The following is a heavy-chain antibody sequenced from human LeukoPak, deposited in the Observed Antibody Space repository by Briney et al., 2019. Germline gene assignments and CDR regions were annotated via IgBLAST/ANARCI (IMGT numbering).Heavy chain of an antibody. J-gene: IGHJ4*02. CDR2: ISACTGNT. CDR1: GYTFTSYG. V-gene: IGHV1-18*01. Sequence: ASVKVSCKASGYTFTSYGIGWARQAPGQGLEWMGWISACTGNTKYAQKLQGRVTMTTDTSTSTAYMELRSLRSDDTAVYYCARDRTRGYQFDYWGQGTLVTVSS. CDR3: ARDRTRGYQFDY. D-gene: IGHD3-3*01.